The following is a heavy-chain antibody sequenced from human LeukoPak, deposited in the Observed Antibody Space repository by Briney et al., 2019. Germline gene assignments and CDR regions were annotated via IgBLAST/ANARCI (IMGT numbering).Heavy chain of an antibody. CDR3: ARAISVVVPAAIAY. V-gene: IGHV1-69*13. Sequence: ASVKVSCKASGYTFTSYYMHWVRQAPGQGLEWMGGIIPIFGTANYAQKFQGRVTITADESTSTAYMELSSLRSDDTAVYYCARAISVVVPAAIAYWGQGTLVTVSS. CDR2: IIPIFGTA. J-gene: IGHJ4*02. D-gene: IGHD2-2*01. CDR1: GYTFTSYY.